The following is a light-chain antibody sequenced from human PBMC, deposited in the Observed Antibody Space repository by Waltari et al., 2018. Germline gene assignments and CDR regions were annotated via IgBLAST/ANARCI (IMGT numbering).Light chain of an antibody. CDR3: QQYYSGPRT. CDR1: QSVLYSSNDKNY. J-gene: IGKJ1*01. CDR2: WAS. Sequence: DIVMTQSPDSLAVSLGERATINCKSSQSVLYSSNDKNYLAWYQQKPRQPPRLLIYWASTRESGVPDRFSGSGSGTDFTLTISSLQAEDVGVYYCQQYYSGPRTFGQGTKVEIK. V-gene: IGKV4-1*01.